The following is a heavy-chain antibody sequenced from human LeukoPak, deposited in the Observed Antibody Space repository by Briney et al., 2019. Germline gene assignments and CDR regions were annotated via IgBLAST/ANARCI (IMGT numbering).Heavy chain of an antibody. CDR1: GFTFSSYS. Sequence: GGSLRLSCAASGFTFSSYSMTWVRQAPGQGLEWVSSISSSSSDIYYADSVEGRFTTSRDNAKNSLYLQMNSLRAEDTAVYYCARDSPDYDILTGYYNLGGAGDYGGQGTLVTVSS. V-gene: IGHV3-21*01. J-gene: IGHJ4*02. D-gene: IGHD3-9*01. CDR3: ARDSPDYDILTGYYNLGGAGDY. CDR2: ISSSSSDI.